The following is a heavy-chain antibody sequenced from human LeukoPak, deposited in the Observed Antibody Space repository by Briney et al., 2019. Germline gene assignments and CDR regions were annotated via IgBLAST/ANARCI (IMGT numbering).Heavy chain of an antibody. J-gene: IGHJ4*02. CDR3: ARVSATIGVGYFDY. D-gene: IGHD5-12*01. Sequence: SETLSLTCTVSGGSISSYYWSWIRQPPGKGLEWIGYIYYSGSTNYNPSLKSRVTISVDTSKNQFSLKLSSVTAADTAVYYCARVSATIGVGYFDYWGQGALVAVSS. CDR1: GGSISSYY. V-gene: IGHV4-59*01. CDR2: IYYSGST.